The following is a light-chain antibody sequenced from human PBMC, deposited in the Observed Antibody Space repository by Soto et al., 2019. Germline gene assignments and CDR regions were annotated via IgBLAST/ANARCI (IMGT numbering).Light chain of an antibody. Sequence: NFMLTQPHSVSESPGKTVTISCTRSSGSIASNYVQWYQQRPGSAPTTVIYEDNQRRSGVPDRFSGSIDSSSNSASLTISGLETEDEADYYCQSYDSSNVVFGGGTKLTVL. CDR1: SGSIASNY. CDR2: EDN. V-gene: IGLV6-57*04. J-gene: IGLJ2*01. CDR3: QSYDSSNVV.